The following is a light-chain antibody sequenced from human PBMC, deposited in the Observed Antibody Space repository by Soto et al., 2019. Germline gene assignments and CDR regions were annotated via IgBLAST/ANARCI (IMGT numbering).Light chain of an antibody. Sequence: EIVLTQSPGTLSLSPGERATLSCRASQSVSSSYLAWYQQKPGQAPRVLIYGASSRATGIPDRFSGGGSGTDFTLTISRLEPEDFAVYYCQLYGSSRTFGQGTKVEIK. CDR1: QSVSSSY. CDR2: GAS. CDR3: QLYGSSRT. J-gene: IGKJ2*01. V-gene: IGKV3-20*01.